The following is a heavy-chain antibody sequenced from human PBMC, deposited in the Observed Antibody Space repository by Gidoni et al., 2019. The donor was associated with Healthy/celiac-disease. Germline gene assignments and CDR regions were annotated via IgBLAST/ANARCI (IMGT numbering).Heavy chain of an antibody. CDR3: AKDGSAYYDILTGRYYYYGMDV. V-gene: IGHV3-23*01. Sequence: EVQLLESGGGLVQPGGSLRLSCAASGFTFSSYAMSWVRQAPGKGLEWVSAISGSGGSTYYADSVKGRFTISRDNSKNTLYLQMNSLRAEDTAVYYCAKDGSAYYDILTGRYYYYGMDVWGQGTTVTVSS. D-gene: IGHD3-9*01. J-gene: IGHJ6*02. CDR1: GFTFSSYA. CDR2: ISGSGGST.